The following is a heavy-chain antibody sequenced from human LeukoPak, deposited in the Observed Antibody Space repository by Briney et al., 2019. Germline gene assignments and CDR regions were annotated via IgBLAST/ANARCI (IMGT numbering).Heavy chain of an antibody. J-gene: IGHJ4*02. CDR3: ATDTGHGYFES. Sequence: PGGPLRLPCAASGFIFSNYWMSWLRQAPGKGLEWVANIRQEGNKKNYVDSVEGRFTIYRDNVQNSVYLQMTSLRAEDTAVYYCATDTGHGYFESWGQGTLVTVSS. CDR2: IRQEGNKK. D-gene: IGHD4-17*01. CDR1: GFIFSNYW. V-gene: IGHV3-7*01.